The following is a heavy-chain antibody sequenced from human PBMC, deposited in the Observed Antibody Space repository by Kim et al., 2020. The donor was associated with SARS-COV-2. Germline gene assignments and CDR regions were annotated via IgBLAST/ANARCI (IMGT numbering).Heavy chain of an antibody. CDR3: ARNSVDFWSGWGDY. Sequence: SETLSLTCAVSGGSISSSNWWSWVRQPPGKGLEWIGEIYHSGSTNYNPSLKSRVTISVDKSKNQFSLKLSSVTAADTAVYYCARNSVDFWSGWGDYWGQGTLVTVSS. CDR2: IYHSGST. D-gene: IGHD3-3*01. CDR1: GGSISSSNW. J-gene: IGHJ4*02. V-gene: IGHV4-4*02.